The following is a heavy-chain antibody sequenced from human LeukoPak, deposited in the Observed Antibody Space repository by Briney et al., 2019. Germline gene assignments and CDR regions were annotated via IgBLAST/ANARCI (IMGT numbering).Heavy chain of an antibody. Sequence: EASVKVSCKASGYTFTGYYMHWVRQAPGQGLEWMGRINPNSGGTNYAQKFQGRVTMTRDTSISTAYMELSRLRSDDTAVYYCASTSMIELSDAFDIWGQGTMVTVSS. D-gene: IGHD3-22*01. CDR2: INPNSGGT. V-gene: IGHV1-2*06. CDR3: ASTSMIELSDAFDI. CDR1: GYTFTGYY. J-gene: IGHJ3*02.